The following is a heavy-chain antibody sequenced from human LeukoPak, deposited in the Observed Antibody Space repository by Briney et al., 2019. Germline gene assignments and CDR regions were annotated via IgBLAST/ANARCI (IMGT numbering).Heavy chain of an antibody. Sequence: GGSLRLSCAASGFTLSSYSMNWVRQAPGKGLEWVSSISSSSSYIYYADSVKGRFTISGDNAKNSLYLQMNSLRAEDTAVYYCARDHRSGYDSRWFDPWGQGSLVTVSS. CDR3: ARDHRSGYDSRWFDP. V-gene: IGHV3-21*01. D-gene: IGHD5-12*01. J-gene: IGHJ5*02. CDR1: GFTLSSYS. CDR2: ISSSSSYI.